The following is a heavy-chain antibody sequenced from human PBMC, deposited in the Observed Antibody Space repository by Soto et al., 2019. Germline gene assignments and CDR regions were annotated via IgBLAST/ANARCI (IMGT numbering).Heavy chain of an antibody. Sequence: QVQLVQSGAEVKKPGASVKLSCKASGYTFTNYYMHWVRQAPRQGLEWMGIINPSGGITSYAQKSQGRVTMTGDTSTSTVYMELSSLRSEDTAVYYCTRGDGRGSSGFYYYYGMDVWGHGTTVTVSS. V-gene: IGHV1-46*01. CDR3: TRGDGRGSSGFYYYYGMDV. CDR2: INPSGGIT. CDR1: GYTFTNYY. D-gene: IGHD1-26*01. J-gene: IGHJ6*02.